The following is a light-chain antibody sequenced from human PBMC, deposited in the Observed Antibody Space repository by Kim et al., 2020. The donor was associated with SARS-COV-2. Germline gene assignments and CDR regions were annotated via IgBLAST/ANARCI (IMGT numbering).Light chain of an antibody. CDR2: QDS. V-gene: IGLV3-1*01. CDR1: KLGDKY. CDR3: QAWESSTAWVV. Sequence: SYELTQPPSVSVSPGQTASITCSGDKLGDKYACWYQQKPGQSPVLVIYQDSKRPSGIPERFSGSNSGNTATLTISGTQALDEADYYCQAWESSTAWVVFG. J-gene: IGLJ2*01.